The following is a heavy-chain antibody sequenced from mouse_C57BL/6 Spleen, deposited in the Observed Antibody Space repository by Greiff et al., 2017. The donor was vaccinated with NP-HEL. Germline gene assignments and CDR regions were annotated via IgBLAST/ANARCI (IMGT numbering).Heavy chain of an antibody. CDR3: ARGRTAQAIGYAMDY. CDR1: GYTFTSYW. D-gene: IGHD3-2*02. CDR2: INPSNGGT. J-gene: IGHJ4*01. V-gene: IGHV1-53*01. Sequence: QVQLQQPGTELVKPGASVKLSCKASGYTFTSYWMHWVKQRPGQGLEWIGNINPSNGGTNYNEKFQSKATLTVDKYSSTAYMQLSSLTSEDSAVYYCARGRTAQAIGYAMDYWGQGTSVTVSS.